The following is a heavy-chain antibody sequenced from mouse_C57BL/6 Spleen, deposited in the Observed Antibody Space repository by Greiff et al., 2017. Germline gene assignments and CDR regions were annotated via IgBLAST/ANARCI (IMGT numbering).Heavy chain of an antibody. V-gene: IGHV1-82*01. CDR3: ARGLLQNFDY. CDR2: IYPGDGDT. CDR1: GYAFSSSW. Sequence: VNVVESGPELVKPGASVKISCKASGYAFSSSWMNWVKQRPGKGLEWIGRIYPGDGDTNYNGKFKGKATLTADKSSSTAYMQLSSLTSEDSAVYFCARGLLQNFDYWGQGTTLTVSS. D-gene: IGHD2-3*01. J-gene: IGHJ2*01.